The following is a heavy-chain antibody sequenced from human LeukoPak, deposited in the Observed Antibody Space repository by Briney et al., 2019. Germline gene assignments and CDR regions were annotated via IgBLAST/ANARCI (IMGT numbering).Heavy chain of an antibody. CDR3: AREVFRAFDI. V-gene: IGHV3-21*01. CDR2: ISSSSSYI. J-gene: IGHJ3*02. D-gene: IGHD2-8*01. CDR1: GFSSHS. Sequence: GGSLRLSCAASGFSSHSMNWVRQAPGKGLEWVSSISSSSSYIYYTDSVKGRFTISRDNAKNSPYLQMNSLRAEDTAVYYCAREVFRAFDIWGQGTMVTVSS.